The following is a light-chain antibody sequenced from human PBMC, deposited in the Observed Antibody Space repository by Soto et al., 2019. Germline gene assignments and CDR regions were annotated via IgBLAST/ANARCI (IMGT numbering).Light chain of an antibody. CDR1: QDIRND. CDR3: PQLNSYPL. J-gene: IGKJ3*01. V-gene: IGKV1-17*01. CDR2: AAS. Sequence: DIQMTQCRASVSASVGDRVTITCRASQDIRNDLGWYQQKPGKAPNLLIYAASSLQSGVPSRFSGSGSGTQFTLTISRLQPEDFATYYCPQLNSYPLFRPGTKVDIK.